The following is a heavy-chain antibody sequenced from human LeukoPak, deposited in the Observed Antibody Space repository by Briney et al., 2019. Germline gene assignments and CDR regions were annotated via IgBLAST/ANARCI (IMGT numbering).Heavy chain of an antibody. CDR1: GFTVSSNY. D-gene: IGHD3-3*01. V-gene: IGHV3-53*01. Sequence: GGSLRLSCAASGFTVSSNYMSWVRQAPGKGLEWVSVIYSGGSTYYADSVKGRFTISRDNSKNTLYLQMNSLRAEDTAVYYCARAGIPDFWSGYPPDYYHYMDVWGKGTTVTVSS. CDR3: ARAGIPDFWSGYPPDYYHYMDV. J-gene: IGHJ6*03. CDR2: IYSGGST.